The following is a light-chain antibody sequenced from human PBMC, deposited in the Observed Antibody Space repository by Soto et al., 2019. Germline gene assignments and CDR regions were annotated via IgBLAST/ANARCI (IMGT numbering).Light chain of an antibody. Sequence: DIQMTQSPSSLAASVGDRVTITCQATQDISNSVSWFQQKSGKAPKLLIYDASNLETGVPSRFSGSKSGTDFTFSISSLQPEDFATYYCQQYHNAPLTFGQGTRLDIK. CDR2: DAS. V-gene: IGKV1-33*01. CDR1: QDISNS. CDR3: QQYHNAPLT. J-gene: IGKJ5*01.